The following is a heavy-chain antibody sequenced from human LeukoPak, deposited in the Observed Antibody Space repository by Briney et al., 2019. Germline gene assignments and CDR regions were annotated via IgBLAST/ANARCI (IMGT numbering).Heavy chain of an antibody. CDR3: ARLVRRLQRLNIGRDSDYATGYYLDS. CDR1: GYTFTSYD. V-gene: IGHV1-8*01. CDR2: MNPNSGNT. Sequence: ASVKVSCKASGYTFTSYDINWVRQATGQGLEWMGWMNPNSGNTGYAQKFQGRVTMTRNTSISTAYMELRSLRSDDTAVYYCARLVRRLQRLNIGRDSDYATGYYLDSWGQGTLVTVSS. D-gene: IGHD5-12*01. J-gene: IGHJ4*02.